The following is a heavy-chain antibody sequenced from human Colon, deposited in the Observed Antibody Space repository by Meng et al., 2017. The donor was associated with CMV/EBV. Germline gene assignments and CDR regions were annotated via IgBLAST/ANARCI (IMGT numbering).Heavy chain of an antibody. CDR1: GGSISNYY. Sequence: GSLRLSCTVSGGSISNYYWSWIRQSPGKGLEWIGYIYYSGTRYNSNSGRTNYNPSLKSRVTISVDPSKNQFSLELSSVTAADTAVYYCARGRCSSTSCYGGNYYYGMDVWGQGTTVTVSS. V-gene: IGHV4-59*01. CDR2: IYYSGTRYNSNSGRT. J-gene: IGHJ6*02. D-gene: IGHD2-2*01. CDR3: ARGRCSSTSCYGGNYYYGMDV.